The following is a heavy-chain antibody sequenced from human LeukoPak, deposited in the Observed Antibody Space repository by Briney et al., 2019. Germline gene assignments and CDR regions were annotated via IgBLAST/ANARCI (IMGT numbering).Heavy chain of an antibody. V-gene: IGHV4-59*08. CDR3: ARHPSADPAYFFDY. Sequence: SETLSLTCTVSGGSFNRYYWSWIRQPPGKGLEWIGFASYSGTTDYNPSLKSRVTISKDTSKSQLSLKLTSVTAADTAVYYCARHPSADPAYFFDYWGQGTLVTVSS. CDR2: ASYSGTT. D-gene: IGHD3-9*01. CDR1: GGSFNRYY. J-gene: IGHJ4*02.